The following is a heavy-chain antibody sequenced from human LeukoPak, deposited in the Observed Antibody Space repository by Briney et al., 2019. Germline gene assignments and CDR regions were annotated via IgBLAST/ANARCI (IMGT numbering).Heavy chain of an antibody. D-gene: IGHD6-19*01. CDR1: GFGFSNHY. Sequence: GGSLRLSCAASGFGFSNHYMRWIRQAPGKGLEWVANINEDGSNKWHLGSVKGRFTVSRDNARNALYLQMNSLRVEDTAVYYCTRVIVAVPGYFDYFDFWGREPWSPSPQ. CDR2: INEDGSNK. CDR3: TRVIVAVPGYFDYFDF. J-gene: IGHJ4*02. V-gene: IGHV3-7*01.